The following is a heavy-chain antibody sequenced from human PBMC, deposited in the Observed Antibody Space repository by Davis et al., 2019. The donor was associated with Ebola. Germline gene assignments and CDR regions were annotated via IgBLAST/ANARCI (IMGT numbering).Heavy chain of an antibody. J-gene: IGHJ3*01. CDR2: IYPGDSDI. CDR3: ALLPYRSSWNDGFDF. D-gene: IGHD6-19*01. V-gene: IGHV5-51*01. CDR1: GYRFSSYW. Sequence: GESLKISCKGSGYRFSSYWIAWVRQMPGKGLEWMGIIYPGDSDIIYSPSFQGQITISADRSISTAYLQWSSLKASDTAIYYCALLPYRSSWNDGFDFWGQGTMVTVSS.